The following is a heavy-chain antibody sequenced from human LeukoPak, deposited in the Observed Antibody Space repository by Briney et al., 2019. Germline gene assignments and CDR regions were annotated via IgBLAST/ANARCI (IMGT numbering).Heavy chain of an antibody. CDR2: ISWNSGTI. V-gene: IGHV3-9*01. CDR3: AKDEGSYYSYYFDY. J-gene: IGHJ4*02. Sequence: GGSLRLSCAASGFTFDDYAMHWVRLAPGKGLEWVSGISWNSGTIGYADSVKGRFTISRDSAKNSLYLQMNSLRAEDTALYYCAKDEGSYYSYYFDYWGQGILVTVSS. D-gene: IGHD1-26*01. CDR1: GFTFDDYA.